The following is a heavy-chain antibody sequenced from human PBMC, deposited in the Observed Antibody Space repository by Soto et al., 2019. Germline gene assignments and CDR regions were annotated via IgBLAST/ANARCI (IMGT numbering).Heavy chain of an antibody. CDR2: INWNGGST. CDR1: GFTFDDYG. D-gene: IGHD3-10*01. V-gene: IGHV3-20*04. J-gene: IGHJ4*02. CDR3: ARDPYGSGSYKVGMGY. Sequence: EVQLVESGGGVVRPGGSLRLSCAASGFTFDDYGMSWVRQAPGKGLEWVSGINWNGGSTGYADSVKGRFTISRDNAKNSLYLQMNSLRAEEPALYYCARDPYGSGSYKVGMGYWGQGTLVTVSS.